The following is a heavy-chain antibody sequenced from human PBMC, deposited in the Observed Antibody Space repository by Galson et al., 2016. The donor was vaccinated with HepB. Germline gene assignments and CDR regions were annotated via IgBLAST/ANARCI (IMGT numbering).Heavy chain of an antibody. CDR1: GFTFSSHA. Sequence: SLRLSCAASGFTFSSHAMNWVRQAPGKGLEWVSYISSSSSYIYYADAVKGRFIISRDNAKKSLYLQMNSLRDEDTAVYYCAREAGIAAAATYDYWGQGTLVTVSS. V-gene: IGHV3-21*01. D-gene: IGHD6-13*01. CDR3: AREAGIAAAATYDY. CDR2: ISSSSSYI. J-gene: IGHJ4*02.